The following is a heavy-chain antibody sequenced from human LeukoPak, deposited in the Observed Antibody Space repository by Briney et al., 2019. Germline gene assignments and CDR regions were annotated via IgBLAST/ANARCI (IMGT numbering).Heavy chain of an antibody. CDR3: AKESGVYCSGGSCYLDP. CDR2: MSHDGSNK. CDR1: GFTVSWYG. J-gene: IGHJ5*02. Sequence: GGSLRLSCAASGFTVSWYGMHWVRQAPGKGLEWVAVMSHDGSNKYYADSLKGRFTISRDNSKNTLYLQMNSLRAEDTAVYYCAKESGVYCSGGSCYLDPWGQGTLVTVSS. V-gene: IGHV3-30*18. D-gene: IGHD2-15*01.